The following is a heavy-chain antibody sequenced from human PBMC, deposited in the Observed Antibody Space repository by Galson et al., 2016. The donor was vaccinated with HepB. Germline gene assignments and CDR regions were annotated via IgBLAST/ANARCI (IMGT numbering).Heavy chain of an antibody. V-gene: IGHV3-33*01. CDR1: GFTVSSYG. CDR3: ARGESKYYDFWSGNYYYFMDV. CDR2: IRSDGDNT. J-gene: IGHJ6*03. D-gene: IGHD3-3*01. Sequence: SLRLSCAASGFTVSSYGMHWVRQAPGKGLEWVAVIRSDGDNTYYAEYVQGRFTISRNNSKNTLYLQVSSLRVDDTAVYYCARGESKYYDFWSGNYYYFMDVWGKGTTVTVSS.